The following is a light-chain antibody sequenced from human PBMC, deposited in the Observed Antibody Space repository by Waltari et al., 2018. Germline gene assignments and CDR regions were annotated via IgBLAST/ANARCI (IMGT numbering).Light chain of an antibody. CDR1: SLRRYH. V-gene: IGLV3-19*01. CDR2: GQH. J-gene: IGLJ2*01. CDR3: DSRDSSGNHEV. Sequence: SSELTQDPVVSVALGQTVRITCQGDSLRRYHASWYQQKPGQAPVLVIYGQHNRPSGSAERFSGSTSGNTASLTITGAQAEDEADYYGDSRDSSGNHEVFGGGTKLTVL.